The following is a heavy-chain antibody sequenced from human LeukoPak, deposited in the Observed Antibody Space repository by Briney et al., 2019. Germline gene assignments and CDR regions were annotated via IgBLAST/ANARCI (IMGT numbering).Heavy chain of an antibody. CDR1: RFTFSKYW. J-gene: IGHJ4*02. D-gene: IGHD3-22*01. V-gene: IGHV3-74*01. CDR2: INPDASST. CDR3: ARDRSSGYPTNFDY. Sequence: GGSLRLSCAASRFTFSKYWMHWVRQVPGKGLVWVSRINPDASSTIYADSVKGRFTISRDNARNTLYLEINSLRAEDTAVYYCARDRSSGYPTNFDYWGQGTLVTVSS.